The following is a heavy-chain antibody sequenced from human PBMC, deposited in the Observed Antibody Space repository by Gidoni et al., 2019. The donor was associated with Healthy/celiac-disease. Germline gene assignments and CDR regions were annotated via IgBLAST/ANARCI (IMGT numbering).Heavy chain of an antibody. V-gene: IGHV3-33*01. D-gene: IGHD3-22*01. CDR3: ARDPTYYYDSSGYYRFDY. CDR1: AFTFSSYG. J-gene: IGHJ4*02. Sequence: QVQLVESGGGVVQPGRSLSLSCAASAFTFSSYGMQWVRQAPGKGLEWVAVMWYDGSNKYYADSVKGRFTISRDNSKNTLYLQMNSLRAEDTAVYYCARDPTYYYDSSGYYRFDYWGQGTLVTVSS. CDR2: MWYDGSNK.